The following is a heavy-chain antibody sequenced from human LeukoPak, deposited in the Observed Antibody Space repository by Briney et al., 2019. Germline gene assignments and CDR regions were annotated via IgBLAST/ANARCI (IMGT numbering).Heavy chain of an antibody. CDR3: ARMITAMVTSGHAFDI. CDR1: GGSISSYY. V-gene: IGHV4-59*08. Sequence: SETLSLTCTVSGGSISSYYWSWIRQPPGKGLEWIGYIYYSGSTNYNPSLKSRVTISVDTSKNQFSLKLSSVTAADTAVYYCARMITAMVTSGHAFDIWGQGTIVTVSS. CDR2: IYYSGST. J-gene: IGHJ3*02. D-gene: IGHD5-18*01.